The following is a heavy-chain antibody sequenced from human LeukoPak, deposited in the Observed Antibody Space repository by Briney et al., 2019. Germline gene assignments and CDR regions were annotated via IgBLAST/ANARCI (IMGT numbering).Heavy chain of an antibody. CDR1: GGTFSSYA. D-gene: IGHD2-2*01. V-gene: IGHV1-69*04. J-gene: IGHJ6*03. CDR2: IIPILGIA. CDR3: ASLGYCSSTSCWDYYYYYMDV. Sequence: ASVRVSCKASGGTFSSYAISWVRQAPGQGLEWMGRIIPILGIANYAQKFQGRVTITADESTSTAYMELSSLRSEDTAVYYCASLGYCSSTSCWDYYYYYMDVWGKGTTVTVSS.